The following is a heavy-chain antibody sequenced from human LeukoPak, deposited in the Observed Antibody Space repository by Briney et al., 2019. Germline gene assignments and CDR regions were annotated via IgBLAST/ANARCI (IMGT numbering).Heavy chain of an antibody. CDR2: FNPNSGGT. Sequence: VASVKVSCKASGYTFTGYYMHWVRQAPGQGLGWMGWFNPNSGGTNYAQKFQGRVTMTRDTSISTAYMELSRLRSDDTAVYYCARAFALGGAMVTSYWFDPWGQGTLVTVSS. J-gene: IGHJ5*02. CDR3: ARAFALGGAMVTSYWFDP. CDR1: GYTFTGYY. D-gene: IGHD5-18*01. V-gene: IGHV1-2*02.